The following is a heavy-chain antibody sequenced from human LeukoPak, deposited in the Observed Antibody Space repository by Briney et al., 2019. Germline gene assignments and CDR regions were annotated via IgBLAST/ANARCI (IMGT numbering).Heavy chain of an antibody. V-gene: IGHV3-23*01. Sequence: GGSLRLSCAASGFTFSAWALTWVRLAPGKGLEWVSSITATGTTYFADSVKGRFTISRDNSKTTLFLQMNGLRAEDTALYYCATSGGVVVAATRDVWGKGTTVTVSS. J-gene: IGHJ6*04. CDR3: ATSGGVVVAATRDV. CDR1: GFTFSAWA. D-gene: IGHD2-15*01. CDR2: ITATGTT.